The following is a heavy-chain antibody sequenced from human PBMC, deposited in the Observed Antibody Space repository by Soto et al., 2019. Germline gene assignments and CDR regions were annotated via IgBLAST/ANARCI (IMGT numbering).Heavy chain of an antibody. CDR1: GYTFARYG. J-gene: IGHJ6*02. CDR3: ARAGFCSRGSCALYSHDYFDMDV. D-gene: IGHD2-15*01. Sequence: GASVKVSCKASGYTFARYGISWGRQAPGQGLEWTGWISTYNSNTNYARKFQGRVSLTTDTPTNTAYMELRSLTPDDTALYYCARAGFCSRGSCALYSHDYFDMDVWGQGTTVTVSS. CDR2: ISTYNSNT. V-gene: IGHV1-18*01.